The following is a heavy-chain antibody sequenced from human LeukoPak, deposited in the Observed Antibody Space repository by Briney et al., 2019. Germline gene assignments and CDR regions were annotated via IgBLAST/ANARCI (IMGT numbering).Heavy chain of an antibody. CDR3: ARGGSSWYYYYYMDV. D-gene: IGHD6-13*01. CDR2: IYYSGST. V-gene: IGHV4-31*03. CDR1: GGSISSGGYY. Sequence: PSETLSLTCTVSGGSISSGGYYWSWIRQHPGKGLEWIGYIYYSGSTYYNPSLKSRVTISVDTSKNQFSLKLSSATAADTAVYYCARGGSSWYYYYYMDVWGKGTTVTVSS. J-gene: IGHJ6*03.